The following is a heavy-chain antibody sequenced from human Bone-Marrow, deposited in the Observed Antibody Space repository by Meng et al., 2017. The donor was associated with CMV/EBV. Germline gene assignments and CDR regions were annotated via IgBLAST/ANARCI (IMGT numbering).Heavy chain of an antibody. CDR1: FGDYY. Sequence: FGDYYMSWIGRAPGKGMGWVSYISSSGSTMYYADSVKGRFTISRDNAKNSLYLQMNSLRAEDTAVYYCARPGYYDFWSGYYYWYFDLWGRGTLVTVSS. CDR3: ARPGYYDFWSGYYYWYFDL. CDR2: ISSSGSTM. V-gene: IGHV3-11*04. J-gene: IGHJ2*01. D-gene: IGHD3-3*01.